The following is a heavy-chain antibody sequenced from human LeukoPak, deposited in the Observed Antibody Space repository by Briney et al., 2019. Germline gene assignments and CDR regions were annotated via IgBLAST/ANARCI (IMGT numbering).Heavy chain of an antibody. Sequence: SETLSLTCTVSGYSISSGYYWGWIRQPAGKGLEWIGSIYHSGSTYYNPSLKSRVTISVDTSKNQFSLKLSSVTAADTAVYYCARDNRRYYYGSGSHGFDYWGQGTLVTISS. CDR3: ARDNRRYYYGSGSHGFDY. D-gene: IGHD3-10*01. CDR2: IYHSGST. J-gene: IGHJ4*02. CDR1: GYSISSGYY. V-gene: IGHV4-38-2*02.